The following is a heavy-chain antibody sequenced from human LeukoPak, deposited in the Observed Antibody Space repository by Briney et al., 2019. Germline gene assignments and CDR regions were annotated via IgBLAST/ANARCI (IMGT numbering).Heavy chain of an antibody. J-gene: IGHJ4*02. Sequence: GGSLRLSCAAPGFIFDNYAIHWIRQAPGKGLEWVSLISGDGGSTFYADSVRGRFTISRDNTRKSLSLQMSSLRSEDTALYYCARESETSGWYDYWGQGTLVTVSS. V-gene: IGHV3-43*02. CDR2: ISGDGGST. CDR1: GFIFDNYA. CDR3: ARESETSGWYDY. D-gene: IGHD6-19*01.